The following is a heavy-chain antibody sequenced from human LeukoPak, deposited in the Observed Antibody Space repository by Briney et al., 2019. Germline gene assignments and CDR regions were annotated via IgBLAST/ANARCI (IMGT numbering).Heavy chain of an antibody. Sequence: SVKVSCKASGGTFSSYAISWVRQAPGQGLEWMGGIIPIFGTANYAQKFQGRVTITADKSTSTAYMELSSLRSEDTAVYYCAREKDGSGSYYGFDYWGQGTPVTVSS. J-gene: IGHJ4*02. CDR2: IIPIFGTA. V-gene: IGHV1-69*06. D-gene: IGHD3-10*01. CDR1: GGTFSSYA. CDR3: AREKDGSGSYYGFDY.